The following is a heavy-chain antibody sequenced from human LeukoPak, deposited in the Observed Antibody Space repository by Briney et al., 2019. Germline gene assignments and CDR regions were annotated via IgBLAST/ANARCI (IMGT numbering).Heavy chain of an antibody. J-gene: IGHJ4*02. CDR1: GFTFSSYG. V-gene: IGHV3-23*01. CDR3: ARVEYYYDSSGYMDFDY. D-gene: IGHD3-22*01. CDR2: ITLSGGSR. Sequence: GGSLRLSCAASGFTFSSYGMSWVRQAPGKGLEWVSGITLSGGSRYYADSVKGRFTISRGNAKNSLYLQMNSLRAEDTAVYYCARVEYYYDSSGYMDFDYWGQGTLVTVSS.